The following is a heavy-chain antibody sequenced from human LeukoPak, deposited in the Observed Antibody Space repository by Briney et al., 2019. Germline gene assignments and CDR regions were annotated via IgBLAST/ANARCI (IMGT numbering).Heavy chain of an antibody. CDR1: GFTFSSYW. Sequence: GESLRLSCAASGFTFSSYWMHWVRQAPGKGLVWVSRISTDGSSTKYADFVEGRFTISRDNAKNTLYLQMNSLRAEDTAAYYCVRGNFKGGIDYWGQGTLVTVSA. CDR3: VRGNFKGGIDY. CDR2: ISTDGSST. V-gene: IGHV3-74*01. J-gene: IGHJ4*02.